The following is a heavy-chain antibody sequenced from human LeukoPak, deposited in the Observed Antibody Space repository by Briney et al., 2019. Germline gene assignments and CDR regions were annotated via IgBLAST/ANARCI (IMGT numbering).Heavy chain of an antibody. CDR2: MRYDGSDK. CDR1: GFTFSSHG. Sequence: GGSLRLSCVASGFTFSSHGMHWVRQAPGKGLEWVAFMRYDGSDKYYADFVKGRFTSSRDNSKNTLYLQMNSLGADDTAVYYCAKGVAGTGFDYWGQGTLVTVSS. CDR3: AKGVAGTGFDY. D-gene: IGHD6-19*01. V-gene: IGHV3-30*02. J-gene: IGHJ4*02.